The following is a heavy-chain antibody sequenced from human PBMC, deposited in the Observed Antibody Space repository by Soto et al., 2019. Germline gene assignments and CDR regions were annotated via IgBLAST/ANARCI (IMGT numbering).Heavy chain of an antibody. D-gene: IGHD3-22*01. CDR2: MNAKSGDT. V-gene: IGHV1-8*01. J-gene: IGHJ6*02. CDR1: GYTFSDFD. Sequence: ASVKVSCKASGYTFSDFDINWLRQASGQGPEWMGWMNAKSGDTFFAQRFQGKFNMTWDTSLSTAYMEVGSLTSDDTAVYYCTRREYYYDSSGYPMSHGMDVWGQGTTVTVSS. CDR3: TRREYYYDSSGYPMSHGMDV.